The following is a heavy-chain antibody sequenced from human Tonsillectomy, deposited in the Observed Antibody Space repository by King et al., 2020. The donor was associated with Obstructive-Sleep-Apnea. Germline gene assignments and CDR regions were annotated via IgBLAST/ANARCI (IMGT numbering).Heavy chain of an antibody. J-gene: IGHJ4*02. V-gene: IGHV4-39*07. D-gene: IGHD5-24*01. CDR3: ARDGYIHFDF. Sequence: LQLQESGPGLVKPSETLSLTCTVSGSSISNSSFYWGCIRQPPGKGLEWIGSIYYSGSTYYNPSLKSRVTISVDTSKNQFSLKLSSVTAADTAVYYCARDGYIHFDFWGQGTLVTVSS. CDR1: GSSISNSSFY. CDR2: IYYSGST.